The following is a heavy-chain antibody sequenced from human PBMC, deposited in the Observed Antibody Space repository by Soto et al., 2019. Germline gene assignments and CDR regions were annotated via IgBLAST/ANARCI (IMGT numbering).Heavy chain of an antibody. CDR3: ARGERFLALDS. V-gene: IGHV3-48*01. CDR1: GFTFSSYS. J-gene: IGHJ4*02. CDR2: ISSSGSTI. Sequence: GGSLRLSCAASGFTFSSYSMNWVRQAPGKGLEWVSYISSSGSTIYYADSVKGRFTISRDNAVNSLYLQMSSLRAEDTAVYYCARGERFLALDSWGQGTLVTVSS. D-gene: IGHD3-3*01.